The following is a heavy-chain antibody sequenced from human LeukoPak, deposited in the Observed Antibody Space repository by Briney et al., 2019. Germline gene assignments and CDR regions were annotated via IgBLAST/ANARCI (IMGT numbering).Heavy chain of an antibody. CDR1: GFTVSSNY. CDR2: IYSGGST. CDR3: HTAMVTIYGMDV. V-gene: IGHV3-53*01. Sequence: PGGSLRLSCAASGFTVSSNYMSWVRQAPGKGLEWVSVIYSGGSTYYADSVKGRFTIFRDNSKNTLYLQMNSLRAEDTAVYYCHTAMVTIYGMDVWGQGTTVTVSS. J-gene: IGHJ6*02. D-gene: IGHD5-18*01.